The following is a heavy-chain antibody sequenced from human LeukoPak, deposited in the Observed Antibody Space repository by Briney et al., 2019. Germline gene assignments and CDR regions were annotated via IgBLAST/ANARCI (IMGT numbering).Heavy chain of an antibody. V-gene: IGHV3-7*01. CDR3: VVSTMVRGVITGDY. J-gene: IGHJ4*02. D-gene: IGHD3-10*01. CDR1: GFTFSSYW. Sequence: QSGGSLRLSCAASGFTFSSYWMSWVRQAPGKGLEWVANIKQDGSEKYYVDSVKGRFTISRDNAKNSLYLQMNSLRAEDTAVYYCVVSTMVRGVITGDYWGQGTLVTVSS. CDR2: IKQDGSEK.